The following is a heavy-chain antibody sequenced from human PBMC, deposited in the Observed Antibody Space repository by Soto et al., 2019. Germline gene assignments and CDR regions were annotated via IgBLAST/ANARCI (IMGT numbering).Heavy chain of an antibody. D-gene: IGHD5-18*01. CDR2: INPSGGST. V-gene: IGHV1-46*01. Sequence: GAFMKVSCKASGYGFTTFCLNWVRQAPGQGVEWMGIINPSGGSTSYAQKFQGRVTMTRDTSTSTVYMELSSLRSEDTAVYYCASEADTAMVSYYYYGMDVWGQGTTVTVSS. CDR3: ASEADTAMVSYYYYGMDV. CDR1: GYGFTTFC. J-gene: IGHJ6*02.